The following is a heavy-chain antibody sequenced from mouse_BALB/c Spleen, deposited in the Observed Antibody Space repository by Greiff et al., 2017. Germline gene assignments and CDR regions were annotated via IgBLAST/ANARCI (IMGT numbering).Heavy chain of an antibody. CDR2: INPGSGGT. CDR3: ARYNAGAMDY. J-gene: IGHJ4*01. CDR1: GYTFTSYW. Sequence: VQLQQSGPELVRPGASVKMSCKASGYTFTSYWMHWVKQRPGQGLEWIGVINPGSGGTNYNEKFKGKATLTADKSSSTAYMQLSSLTSDDSAVYFCARYNAGAMDYWGQGTSVTVSS. V-gene: IGHV1-54*01. D-gene: IGHD6-1*01.